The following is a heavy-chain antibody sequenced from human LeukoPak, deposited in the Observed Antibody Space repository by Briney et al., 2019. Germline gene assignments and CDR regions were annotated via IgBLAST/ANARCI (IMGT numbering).Heavy chain of an antibody. CDR3: ARHVGVVRGLFDY. Sequence: PSETLSLTCTVSGGSISNYYWSWIRQPPGKGLEWIGYIYYSGSTNYNPSLKSRVTISVDTSKNQFSLKLSSVTAADTAVYYCARHVGVVRGLFDYWGQGTLVTVSS. J-gene: IGHJ4*02. V-gene: IGHV4-59*08. D-gene: IGHD3-10*01. CDR2: IYYSGST. CDR1: GGSISNYY.